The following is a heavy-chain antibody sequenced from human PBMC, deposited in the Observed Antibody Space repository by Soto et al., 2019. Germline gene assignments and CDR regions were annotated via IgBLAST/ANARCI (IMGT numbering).Heavy chain of an antibody. CDR3: ARGKWLDNS. D-gene: IGHD6-19*01. V-gene: IGHV4-34*01. CDR2: INHSGSA. Sequence: WTWIRQSPGKGLEWIGEINHSGSASYNPSLKSRVIMSIDTSKNQFSLKLTSVTAADTAVYYCARGKWLDNSWGRGTLVTVSS. J-gene: IGHJ4*02.